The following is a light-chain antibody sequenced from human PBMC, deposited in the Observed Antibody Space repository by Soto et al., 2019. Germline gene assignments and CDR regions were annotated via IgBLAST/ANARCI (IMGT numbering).Light chain of an antibody. CDR1: SSDIGGYNY. CDR3: SSYAGTNNFDV. CDR2: DVK. J-gene: IGLJ1*01. V-gene: IGLV2-8*01. Sequence: TQSTSAAESSGEAVTISCTGTSSDIGGYNYVSWYQQHPGKAPKLIIYDVKKRPSGIPDRFSGSKSGNTASLTVSGLQAEDEADYYCSSYAGTNNFDVFGNGTKATVL.